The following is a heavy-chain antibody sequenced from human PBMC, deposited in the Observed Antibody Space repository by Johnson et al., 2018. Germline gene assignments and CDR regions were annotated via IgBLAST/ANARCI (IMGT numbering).Heavy chain of an antibody. CDR1: GFTFSSYR. CDR3: ERDVPGSSGYSFQH. CDR2: ISSSSRYI. Sequence: EVELVESGGGLVKPGGSLRLSCAASGFTFSSYRMNWVRQAPGKGLEWVSSISSSSRYIYYADSGKGRFTISRDNPKNSLYLQMNSLRAEDTAVYYCERDVPGSSGYSFQHWGQGTLVTVSS. V-gene: IGHV3-21*01. D-gene: IGHD3-22*01. J-gene: IGHJ1*01.